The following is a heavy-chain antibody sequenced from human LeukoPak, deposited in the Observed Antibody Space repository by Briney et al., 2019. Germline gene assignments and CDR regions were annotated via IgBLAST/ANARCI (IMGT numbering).Heavy chain of an antibody. Sequence: SQTLSLTCTVSGGSISSGGYYWSWIRQHPGKGLEWIGYIYYSGSTYYNPSLKSRVTISVGTSKNQFSLKLSSATAADTAVYYCARDGGSGSPPYYYYGMDVWGQGTTVTVSS. CDR2: IYYSGST. J-gene: IGHJ6*02. CDR1: GGSISSGGYY. CDR3: ARDGGSGSPPYYYYGMDV. V-gene: IGHV4-31*03. D-gene: IGHD3-10*01.